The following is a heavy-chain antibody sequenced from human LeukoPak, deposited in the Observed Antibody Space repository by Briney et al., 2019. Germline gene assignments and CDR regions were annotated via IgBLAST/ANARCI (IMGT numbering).Heavy chain of an antibody. CDR3: ARDSDAPGVFDY. J-gene: IGHJ4*02. CDR2: IYYTGST. Sequence: SETLSLTCTVSGGSVTSDTYYWNWIRQPPGKGLEWIGDIYYTGSTNFNPSLKGRVTMSVDTSKNQFSLKLRSVTAADTAVYYCARDSDAPGVFDYWGQGTLVTVSS. CDR1: GGSVTSDTYY. V-gene: IGHV4-61*01. D-gene: IGHD2-2*01.